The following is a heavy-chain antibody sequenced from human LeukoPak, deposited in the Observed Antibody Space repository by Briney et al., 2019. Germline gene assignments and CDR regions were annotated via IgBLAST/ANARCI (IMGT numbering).Heavy chain of an antibody. J-gene: IGHJ4*02. D-gene: IGHD6-13*01. Sequence: PGGSLRLSCAASGFTFSSSGMHWVRLAPGKGLEWVAFIRYDGSNKYYTDSVKGRFTIARDNSKNTLYLQMNSLRAEDTAVYYCAKGGYTISWLDCWGQGTLVTVSS. V-gene: IGHV3-30*02. CDR3: AKGGYTISWLDC. CDR1: GFTFSSSG. CDR2: IRYDGSNK.